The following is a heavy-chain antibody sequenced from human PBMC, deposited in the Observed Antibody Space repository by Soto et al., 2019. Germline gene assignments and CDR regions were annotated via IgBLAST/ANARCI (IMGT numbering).Heavy chain of an antibody. D-gene: IGHD4-17*01. Sequence: SETLSLTCTVSGGSISSYYWSWIRQPPGKGLEWIGYIYYSGSTNYNPSLKSRVTISVDTSKNQFSLKLSSVTAADTAVYYCARHIHYGDFDYWGQGTLVTVSS. V-gene: IGHV4-59*08. CDR2: IYYSGST. CDR3: ARHIHYGDFDY. CDR1: GGSISSYY. J-gene: IGHJ4*02.